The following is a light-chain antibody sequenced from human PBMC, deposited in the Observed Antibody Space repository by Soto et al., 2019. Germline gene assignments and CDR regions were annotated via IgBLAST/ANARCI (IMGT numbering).Light chain of an antibody. CDR2: AAS. Sequence: DIQMTQSPSSLSASVGDRVTITCRASQGISHYLAWYQQKPGKVPKLLIYAASTLQSGVPSRFSGSGSGTDFTLTISSLQAEDVATYYCQKYNSAPWTFGQGTKVEIK. J-gene: IGKJ1*01. CDR3: QKYNSAPWT. V-gene: IGKV1-27*01. CDR1: QGISHY.